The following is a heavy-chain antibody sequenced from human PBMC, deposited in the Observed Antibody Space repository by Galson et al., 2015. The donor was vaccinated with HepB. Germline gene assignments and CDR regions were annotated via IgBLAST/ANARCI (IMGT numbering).Heavy chain of an antibody. CDR1: GYSFTNYW. J-gene: IGHJ4*02. V-gene: IGHV5-51*01. D-gene: IGHD3-10*01. CDR3: ARHEGTFTMIRGVSH. CDR2: IYPGDSDT. Sequence: QSGAEVKKPGESLKISCKGSGYSFTNYWIGWVRQMPGKGLEWMAIIYPGDSDTRYSPSFQGQVSISADKSISTAYLQWTSLKASDTAMYYCARHEGTFTMIRGVSHWGQGTLVTVSS.